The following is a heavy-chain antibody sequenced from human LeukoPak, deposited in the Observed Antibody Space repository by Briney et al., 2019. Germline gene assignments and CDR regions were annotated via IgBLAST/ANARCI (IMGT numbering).Heavy chain of an antibody. J-gene: IGHJ5*02. CDR1: GGTFSSYA. V-gene: IGHV1-69*04. D-gene: IGHD3-22*01. Sequence: SVKVSCKASGGTFSSYAISWVRQAPGQGLEWMGRIIPILGIANYAQKFQGRVTITADKSTSTAYMELSSLRSEDTAVYYCARVKQYYYDSSGYTHWFDPWGQGTLVTVSS. CDR2: IIPILGIA. CDR3: ARVKQYYYDSSGYTHWFDP.